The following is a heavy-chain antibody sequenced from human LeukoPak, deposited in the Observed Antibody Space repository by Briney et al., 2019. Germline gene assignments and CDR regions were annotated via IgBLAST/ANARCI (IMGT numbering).Heavy chain of an antibody. Sequence: PGGSLRLSCAASGFTFSNYAMSWVRQAPGKGLEWVSTISNSDGNTDYADSVKGRFTISRDNSKNTLYLQMNSLTAEDTAIYYCAKATGTLGNWGQGTLVTVSS. J-gene: IGHJ4*02. D-gene: IGHD1-1*01. V-gene: IGHV3-23*01. CDR3: AKATGTLGN. CDR2: ISNSDGNT. CDR1: GFTFSNYA.